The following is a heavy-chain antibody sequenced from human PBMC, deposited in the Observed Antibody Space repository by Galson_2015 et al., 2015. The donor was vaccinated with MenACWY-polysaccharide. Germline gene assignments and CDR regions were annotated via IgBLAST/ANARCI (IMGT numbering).Heavy chain of an antibody. CDR2: IKKDGSEK. D-gene: IGHD1-1*01. CDR3: ARDTPGIEDFDY. V-gene: IGHV3-7*01. CDR1: GFTFSSYA. J-gene: IGHJ4*02. Sequence: SLRLSCAGSGFTFSSYAMHWVRQAPGKGLEWVANIKKDGSEKYCVDSVKGRFIMSRDNAKNSLYLQMNSLRLEDTAVYYCARDTPGIEDFDYWGQGILVTVSS.